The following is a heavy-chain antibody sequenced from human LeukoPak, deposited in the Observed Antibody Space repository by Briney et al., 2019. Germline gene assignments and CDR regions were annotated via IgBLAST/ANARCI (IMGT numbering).Heavy chain of an antibody. CDR1: GGSISSSSYY. D-gene: IGHD6-13*01. CDR2: IYYSGST. Sequence: SETLSLTCTVSGGSISSSSYYWGWIRQPPGKGLEWIGSIYYSGSTYYNPSLKSRVTISVDTSKNQFSLKLSSVTAADTAVYYCARSIAAASSFDYWGQGTLVTVSS. V-gene: IGHV4-39*07. J-gene: IGHJ4*02. CDR3: ARSIAAASSFDY.